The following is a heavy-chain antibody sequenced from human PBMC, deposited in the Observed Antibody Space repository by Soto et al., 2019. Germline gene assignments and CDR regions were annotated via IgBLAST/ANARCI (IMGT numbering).Heavy chain of an antibody. V-gene: IGHV3-7*01. CDR3: ARRILHSSSSRSLDL. J-gene: IGHJ5*02. Sequence: GGSLRLSCAASGFTFGSHWMTWVRQAPGKGLEWVANIKSDGSEKYYVGSVRGRFTFSRDNVRNSMYLQMNSLRAEDTAVYYCARRILHSSSSRSLDLWGQGTLVTVSS. CDR1: GFTFGSHW. D-gene: IGHD6-6*01. CDR2: IKSDGSEK.